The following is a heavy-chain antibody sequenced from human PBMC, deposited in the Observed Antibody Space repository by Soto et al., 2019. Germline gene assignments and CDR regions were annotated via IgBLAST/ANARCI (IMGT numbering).Heavy chain of an antibody. Sequence: PSETLSLTWTVSGGSISSYYWSWIRQPPGKGLEWIGYIYYSGSTNYNPSLKSRVTISVDTSKNQFSLKLSSVTAADTAVYYCARTGGEYYYGSGTVGWFDPWGQGTLVTAPQ. V-gene: IGHV4-59*08. CDR1: GGSISSYY. CDR3: ARTGGEYYYGSGTVGWFDP. J-gene: IGHJ5*02. CDR2: IYYSGST. D-gene: IGHD3-10*01.